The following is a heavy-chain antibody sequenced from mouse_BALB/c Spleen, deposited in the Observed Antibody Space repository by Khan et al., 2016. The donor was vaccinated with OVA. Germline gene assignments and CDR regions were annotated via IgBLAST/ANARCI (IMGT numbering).Heavy chain of an antibody. V-gene: IGHV14-1*02. CDR3: ARDGYSPWFAY. D-gene: IGHD2-3*01. Sequence: MQLEESGAELVRPGALVKLSCKASRFNIKDYYMHWVKQRPEQGLVWIGRIDPENGDTIYDPKFQGKASITSDTSSNTAYLQLSSLTSEDTAVYYCARDGYSPWFAYWGQGTLVTVSA. J-gene: IGHJ3*01. CDR1: RFNIKDYY. CDR2: IDPENGDT.